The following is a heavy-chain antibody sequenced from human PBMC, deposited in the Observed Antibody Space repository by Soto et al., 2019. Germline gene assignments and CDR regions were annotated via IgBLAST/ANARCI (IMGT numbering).Heavy chain of an antibody. CDR3: ASGDSCGGGWSAP. CDR1: GGTFSSYA. Sequence: QVQLVQSGAEVKKPGSSVKVSCKASGGTFSSYAISWVRQAPGQGLEWMGGIIPIFGTANYAQKFQGRVTITADKSTKNAYRGLSSVRSEDTAVYYCASGDSCGGGWSAPWGQGTLVTVPS. D-gene: IGHD2-21*01. J-gene: IGHJ5*02. CDR2: IIPIFGTA. V-gene: IGHV1-69*06.